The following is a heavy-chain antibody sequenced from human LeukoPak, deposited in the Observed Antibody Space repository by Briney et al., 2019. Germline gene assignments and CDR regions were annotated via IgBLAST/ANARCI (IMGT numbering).Heavy chain of an antibody. CDR2: INSDGSST. CDR1: GFTFSSYW. V-gene: IGHV3-74*01. Sequence: GGSPRLSCAASGFTFSSYWMHWVRQAPGKGLVWVSRINSDGSSTSYADSVKGRFTISRDNAKNTLYLQMNSLRAEDTAVYYCARVWYYDSSGYFQFDHWGQGTLVTVSS. D-gene: IGHD3-22*01. CDR3: ARVWYYDSSGYFQFDH. J-gene: IGHJ4*02.